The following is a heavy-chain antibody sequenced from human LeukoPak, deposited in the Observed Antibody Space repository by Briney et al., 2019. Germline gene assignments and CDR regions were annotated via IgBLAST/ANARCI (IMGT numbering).Heavy chain of an antibody. J-gene: IGHJ4*02. CDR1: GYTFTSYG. D-gene: IGHD2-21*02. CDR2: ISGYNGNT. V-gene: IGHV1-18*01. Sequence: GASVKVSCKASGYTFTSYGISWVRQAPGQGLEWMGWISGYNGNTNYAQKLQGRVTMTTDTSTSTAYMELRSLRSDDTAVYYCAREDGDHAPTNFDYWGQGTLVTVSS. CDR3: AREDGDHAPTNFDY.